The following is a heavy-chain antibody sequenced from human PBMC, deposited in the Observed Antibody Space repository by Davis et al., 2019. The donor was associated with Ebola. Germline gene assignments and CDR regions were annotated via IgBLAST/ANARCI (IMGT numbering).Heavy chain of an antibody. Sequence: ASVKVSCKASGYTFNSYGFTWVRQAPGQGLEWMGWISAYNGNTNYAQKFQGRVTITTDTSTSTAYMELRSLRSDDTAVYYCARNGVAAGTGFDSWGQGTLVTVSS. CDR2: ISAYNGNT. J-gene: IGHJ4*02. V-gene: IGHV1-18*01. CDR1: GYTFNSYG. CDR3: ARNGVAAGTGFDS. D-gene: IGHD6-13*01.